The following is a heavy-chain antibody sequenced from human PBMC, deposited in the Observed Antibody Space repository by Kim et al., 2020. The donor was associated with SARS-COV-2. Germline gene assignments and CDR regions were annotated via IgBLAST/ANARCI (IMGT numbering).Heavy chain of an antibody. D-gene: IGHD3-9*01. Sequence: YAPDFLGRVTMTVNASKTTAYMELSGVRSEDTAVYYCARGVRTISNYDYWGQGTLVTVSS. J-gene: IGHJ4*02. CDR3: ARGVRTISNYDY. V-gene: IGHV1-8*01.